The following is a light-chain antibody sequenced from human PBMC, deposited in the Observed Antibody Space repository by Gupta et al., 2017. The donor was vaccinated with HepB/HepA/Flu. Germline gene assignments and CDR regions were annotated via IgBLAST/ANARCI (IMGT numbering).Light chain of an antibody. CDR1: QSVSSSY. CDR3: QEYCSSPQT. Sequence: EIVLTQSPGTLSLSPGERATLSCRASQSVSSSYLAWYQQKPCQAPRLLIFGASSSATGIPDRFSGSGSGTDFTLTIIGLEPEDFAVYYFQEYCSSPQTFGPGTTVEIK. V-gene: IGKV3-20*01. J-gene: IGKJ1*01. CDR2: GAS.